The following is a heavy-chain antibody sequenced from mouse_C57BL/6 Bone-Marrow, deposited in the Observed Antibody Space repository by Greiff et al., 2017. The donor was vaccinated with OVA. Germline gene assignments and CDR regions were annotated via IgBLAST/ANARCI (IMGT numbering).Heavy chain of an antibody. Sequence: VMLVESGGDLVKPGGSLKLSCAASGFTFSSYGMSWVRQTPDKRLEWVATISSGGSYTYYPDSVKGRFTISRDNAKNTLYLQMSSLKSEDTAMYYCARRGYYFDYWGQGTTLTVSS. CDR3: ARRGYYFDY. V-gene: IGHV5-6*02. D-gene: IGHD3-1*01. J-gene: IGHJ2*01. CDR2: ISSGGSYT. CDR1: GFTFSSYG.